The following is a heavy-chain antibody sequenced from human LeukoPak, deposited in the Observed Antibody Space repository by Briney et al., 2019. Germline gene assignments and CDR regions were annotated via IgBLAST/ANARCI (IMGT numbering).Heavy chain of an antibody. J-gene: IGHJ2*01. CDR3: VREPSYTGTWWYPDL. V-gene: IGHV3-13*01. CDR1: GFIFSSYD. Sequence: GGSLRLSCVASGFIFSSYDMHWVRQATGKGLEWISAIDPAGNTWYSDSVKGRFTISRENARSSLFLQMNSLRAADTAVYYCVREPSYTGTWWYPDLWGRGTLVTVSS. CDR2: IDPAGNT. D-gene: IGHD1-14*01.